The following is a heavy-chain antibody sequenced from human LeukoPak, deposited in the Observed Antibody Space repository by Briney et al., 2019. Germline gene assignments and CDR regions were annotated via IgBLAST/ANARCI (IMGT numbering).Heavy chain of an antibody. CDR1: GFTFSAYW. CDR3: ARVGLVKYYYYGMDV. V-gene: IGHV3-74*01. Sequence: PGGSLRLSCAASGFTFSAYWMHWVRQAPGKGLVWVGRINDVGSDSTYVDSVKGRFTISGDNSKNTLYLQMNSLRAEDTAVYYCARVGLVKYYYYGMDVWGQGTTVTVSS. J-gene: IGHJ6*02. CDR2: INDVGSDS. D-gene: IGHD3/OR15-3a*01.